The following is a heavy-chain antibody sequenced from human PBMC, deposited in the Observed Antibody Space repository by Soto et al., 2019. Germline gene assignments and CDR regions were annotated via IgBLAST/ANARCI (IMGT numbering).Heavy chain of an antibody. CDR1: GGTFSSYA. D-gene: IGHD3-16*02. V-gene: IGHV1-69*01. J-gene: IGHJ3*02. Sequence: QVQLVQSGAEVKKPGSSVKVSCKASGGTFSSYAISWVRQAPGQGLEWMGGIIPIFGTANYAQKFQGRVTITADESTSTAYMGLSSRRSEETAVYYCAGAESDYDYVWGSYRDDAFAIWGQGTMVTVS. CDR3: AGAESDYDYVWGSYRDDAFAI. CDR2: IIPIFGTA.